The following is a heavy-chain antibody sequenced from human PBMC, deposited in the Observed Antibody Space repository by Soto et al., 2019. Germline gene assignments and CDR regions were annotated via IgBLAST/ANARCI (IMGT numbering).Heavy chain of an antibody. CDR1: GGTFSSYA. V-gene: IGHV1-69*13. Sequence: SVKVSCKASGGTFSSYAISWVRQAPGQGLEWMGGIIPIFGTANYAQKFQGRVTITADESTSTAYMELSSLRSEDTAVYYCARGVLRSQRDVKYYFDYWGQGTLVTVSS. CDR3: ARGVLRSQRDVKYYFDY. CDR2: IIPIFGTA. J-gene: IGHJ4*02. D-gene: IGHD4-17*01.